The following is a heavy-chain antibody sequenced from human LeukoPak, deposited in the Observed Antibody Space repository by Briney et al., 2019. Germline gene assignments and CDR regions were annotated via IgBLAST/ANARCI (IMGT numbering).Heavy chain of an antibody. Sequence: GASVKVSCKASGGTFSSYAISWVRQAPGQGLEWMGGIIPIFGTANYAQKFQGRVTITADESTSTAYMELSSLRSEDTAVYYCARGPSLENSGSYLGYYYYYMDVWGKGTTVTVSS. V-gene: IGHV1-69*13. CDR1: GGTFSSYA. CDR2: IIPIFGTA. D-gene: IGHD6-6*01. J-gene: IGHJ6*03. CDR3: ARGPSLENSGSYLGYYYYYMDV.